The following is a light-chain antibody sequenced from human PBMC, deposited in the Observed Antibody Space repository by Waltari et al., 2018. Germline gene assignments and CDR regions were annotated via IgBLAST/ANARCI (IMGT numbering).Light chain of an antibody. CDR2: GAS. CDR3: QQSGTSHS. CDR1: PTVRSNY. V-gene: IGKV3-20*01. Sequence: ILLTQSPGTLSLSPGDRATLSSWANPTVRSNYLAWYQQKPGQAPRLLFYGASTRATGIPDRFSGSGSGTDFTLTIDRLEPEDFAVYYCQQSGTSHSFGQGTKLEI. J-gene: IGKJ2*03.